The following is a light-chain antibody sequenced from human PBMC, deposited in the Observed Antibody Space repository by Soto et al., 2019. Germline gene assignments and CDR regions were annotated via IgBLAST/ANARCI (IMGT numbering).Light chain of an antibody. CDR3: QSYDSSLSGFYV. CDR2: GNS. J-gene: IGLJ1*01. CDR1: SSNIGAGYD. V-gene: IGLV1-40*01. Sequence: QPVLTQPPSVSGAPGQRVTISCTGSSSNIGAGYDVHWYQQLPGTAPKLLICGNSNRPSGAPDRFSGSKSGTSASLAITGLQAEDEADYYCQSYDSSLSGFYVFGTGTEPTVL.